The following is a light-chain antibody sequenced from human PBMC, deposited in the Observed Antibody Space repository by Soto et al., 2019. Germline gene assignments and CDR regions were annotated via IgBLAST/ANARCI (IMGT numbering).Light chain of an antibody. CDR3: VVWDDSLNAVV. V-gene: IGLV1-44*01. Sequence: QSVVTQPPSASAPPGQSVTISCSGRSSNIGSNTVNWCQQVPGEAPILLIYRNDQRSPGVPDRFSGSKSGTSASLAIDGLQSEDEADYYCVVWDDSLNAVVFGGGTKVTVL. CDR1: SSNIGSNT. CDR2: RND. J-gene: IGLJ3*02.